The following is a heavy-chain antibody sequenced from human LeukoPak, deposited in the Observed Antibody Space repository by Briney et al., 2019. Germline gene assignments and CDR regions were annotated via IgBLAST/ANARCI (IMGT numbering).Heavy chain of an antibody. J-gene: IGHJ4*02. CDR1: GGSISGSSYY. CDR3: AREGVGTTSFDY. CDR2: IYHSGST. Sequence: PSETLSLTCTVSGGSISGSSYYWGWIRQPPGKGLEWIESIYHSGSTYYNPSLKSRVTLSVDTPKNQFSLKVTSVTAADTAVYHCAREGVGTTSFDYWGQGILVTVSS. D-gene: IGHD1-26*01. V-gene: IGHV4-39*07.